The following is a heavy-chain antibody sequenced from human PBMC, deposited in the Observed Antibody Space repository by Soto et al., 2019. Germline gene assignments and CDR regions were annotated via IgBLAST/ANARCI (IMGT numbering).Heavy chain of an antibody. CDR2: ISGSGGST. CDR1: GFTFSSYA. CDR3: AKGHFYGSRTYLDY. D-gene: IGHD3-10*01. J-gene: IGHJ4*02. V-gene: IGHV3-23*01. Sequence: LRLSCAVSGFTFSSYAMNWVRQAPGKGLQWVSFISGSGGSTYYAESVKGRFTISRDNSKNTLYLQMSSLRAEDTAVYYCAKGHFYGSRTYLDYWGQGILVTVSS.